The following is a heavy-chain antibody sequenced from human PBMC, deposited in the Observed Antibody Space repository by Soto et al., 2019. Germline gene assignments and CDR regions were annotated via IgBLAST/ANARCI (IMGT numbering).Heavy chain of an antibody. D-gene: IGHD1-1*01. V-gene: IGHV1-46*01. CDR2: INPNGGDT. CDR1: GYTFTYYH. Sequence: GASVKVSCKASGYTFTYYHVHWVRQAPGQGLEWMGIINPNGGDTNYAQKFQGRVTMTRDTSTSTVYMEVSSLTSEDTAMYYCARGGLEPFDHWGQGALVTVSS. J-gene: IGHJ4*02. CDR3: ARGGLEPFDH.